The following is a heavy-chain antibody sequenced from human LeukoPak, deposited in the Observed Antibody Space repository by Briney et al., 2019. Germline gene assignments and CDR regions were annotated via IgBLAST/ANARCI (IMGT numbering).Heavy chain of an antibody. CDR1: GFTFSNYA. Sequence: GRSLRPSCAASGFTFSNYAMHWVRQAPGKGLEWVVVISYDGSSKYYADFVKGRFTVSRDNSKNTLYLQLNSLREEDTAVYYCARAEYSASWFGYFQYWGQGTLLTVPS. CDR2: ISYDGSSK. J-gene: IGHJ1*01. V-gene: IGHV3-30-3*01. D-gene: IGHD2-2*01. CDR3: ARAEYSASWFGYFQY.